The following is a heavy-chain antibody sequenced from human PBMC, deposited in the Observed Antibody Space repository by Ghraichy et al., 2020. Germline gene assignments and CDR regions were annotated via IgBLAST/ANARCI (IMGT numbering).Heavy chain of an antibody. D-gene: IGHD1-26*01. Sequence: GGSRRLSCVASGFSFGAYWLSWVRQAPGKGLEWVANIHESGSGKYYVDSVRGRFTISRDNAKNSLYLQMNSLRDEDTAVYYCARDGMGGYLDCWGQGTPVTVSS. V-gene: IGHV3-7*01. J-gene: IGHJ4*02. CDR1: GFSFGAYW. CDR2: IHESGSGK. CDR3: ARDGMGGYLDC.